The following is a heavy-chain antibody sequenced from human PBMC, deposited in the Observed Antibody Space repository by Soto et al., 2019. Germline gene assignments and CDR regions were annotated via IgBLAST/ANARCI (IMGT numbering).Heavy chain of an antibody. J-gene: IGHJ4*02. CDR1: GYTFTSYF. V-gene: IGHV1-46*01. Sequence: ASVKVSCKASGYTFTSYFMHWVRQAPGQGPEWMGIINPSGGSTSYAQKIQGRVTLTSDTSTTTVYMELSSLRSDDTAVYYCARCQFLGYCSGVSCAYRSYFDYWGQGTQVTVSS. D-gene: IGHD2-15*01. CDR3: ARCQFLGYCSGVSCAYRSYFDY. CDR2: INPSGGST.